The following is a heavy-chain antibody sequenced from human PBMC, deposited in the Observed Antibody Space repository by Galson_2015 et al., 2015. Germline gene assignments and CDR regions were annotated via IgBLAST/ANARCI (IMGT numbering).Heavy chain of an antibody. CDR3: ARVGLSGSYALNYYFDY. CDR2: INPNRGGT. Sequence: SCKASGYTFTGYYLHWVRQAPGQGLEWMGRINPNRGGTNYAQKFQGRVTMTRDTSISTAYMELSRLRSDDTAVYYCARVGLSGSYALNYYFDYWGQGTLVTVSS. V-gene: IGHV1-2*06. J-gene: IGHJ4*02. CDR1: GYTFTGYY. D-gene: IGHD1-26*01.